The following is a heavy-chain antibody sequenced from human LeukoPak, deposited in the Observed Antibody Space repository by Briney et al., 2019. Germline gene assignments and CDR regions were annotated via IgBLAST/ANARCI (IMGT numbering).Heavy chain of an antibody. D-gene: IGHD3-22*01. Sequence: PGRSLRLSCAASGFTFSSYGMHWVRQAPGKGLEWVAVIWYDGSNKYYADSVKGRFTISRDNSKNTLYLQMNSLRAEDAAVYYCATDYYYDSSGYYWGQGTLVTVSS. V-gene: IGHV3-33*01. CDR3: ATDYYYDSSGYY. CDR1: GFTFSSYG. J-gene: IGHJ4*02. CDR2: IWYDGSNK.